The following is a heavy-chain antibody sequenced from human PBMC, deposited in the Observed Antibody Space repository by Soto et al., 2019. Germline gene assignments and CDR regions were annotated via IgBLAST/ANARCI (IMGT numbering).Heavy chain of an antibody. V-gene: IGHV6-1*01. Sequence: PSPTLPLSCDISGDSVSSNSAAWNWIRQSPSRGLEWLGRTYYRSKWYNDYAVSVKSRITINPDTSKNQFSLQLNSVTPEDTAVYYCARDAGIAVAGTRLKWFDPWGQGTLVTVSS. CDR1: GDSVSSNSAA. J-gene: IGHJ5*02. CDR3: ARDAGIAVAGTRLKWFDP. CDR2: TYYRSKWYN. D-gene: IGHD6-19*01.